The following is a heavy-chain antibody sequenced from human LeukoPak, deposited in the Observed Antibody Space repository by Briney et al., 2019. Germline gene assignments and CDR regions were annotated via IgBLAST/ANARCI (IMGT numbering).Heavy chain of an antibody. J-gene: IGHJ4*02. CDR2: INHSGST. CDR3: ARGRFQAAAGTGSPFDY. D-gene: IGHD6-13*01. V-gene: IGHV4-34*01. Sequence: SETLSLTCAVYGGSFSGYYWSWIRQPPGKGLEWIGEINHSGSTNYNPSLKSRVTISVDTSKNQFSLKLSSVTAADTAVYYCARGRFQAAAGTGSPFDYWGQGTLVTVSS. CDR1: GGSFSGYY.